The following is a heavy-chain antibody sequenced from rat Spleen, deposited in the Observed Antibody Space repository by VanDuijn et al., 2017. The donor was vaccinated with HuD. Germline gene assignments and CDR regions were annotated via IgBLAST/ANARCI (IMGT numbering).Heavy chain of an antibody. CDR3: ARRKSSRGSIWGDY. V-gene: IGHV5-25*01. CDR2: ISSGGGGT. J-gene: IGHJ3*01. Sequence: EVQLVESGGGFVQPGRSLKLSCAASGFTFSNFDMAWVRQAPTKGLEWVASISSGGGGTYYPDSVKGRFTISRDNAKSTLYLQMDSLRSEDTATYYCARRKSSRGSIWGDYWGQGTLVTVSS. D-gene: IGHD1-2*01. CDR1: GFTFSNFD.